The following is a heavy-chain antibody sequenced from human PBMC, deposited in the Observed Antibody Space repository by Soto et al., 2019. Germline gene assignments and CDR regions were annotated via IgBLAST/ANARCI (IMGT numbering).Heavy chain of an antibody. J-gene: IGHJ5*02. V-gene: IGHV1-69*01. Sequence: QVQLVQSGAEVKKPGSSVKVSCKASGGTFSSYAISWVRQAPGQGLEWMGGIIPIFGTANYAQKFQGRVTITAEESTSTAYMELSSLRSEETAVYYCASDPYNWNDVVGWNWFDPWGQGTLVTVSS. D-gene: IGHD1-20*01. CDR3: ASDPYNWNDVVGWNWFDP. CDR2: IIPIFGTA. CDR1: GGTFSSYA.